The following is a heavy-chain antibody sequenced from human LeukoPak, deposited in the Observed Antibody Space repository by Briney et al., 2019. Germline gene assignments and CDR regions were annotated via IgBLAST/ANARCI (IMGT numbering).Heavy chain of an antibody. V-gene: IGHV3-30*02. D-gene: IGHD6-19*01. CDR3: AKVYGVAGIDY. J-gene: IGHJ4*02. CDR1: GFTFSSYG. Sequence: PGGSLRLSCVTSGFTFSSYGMYWVRRAPGKGLEWVAFIRYEGSKEYYADSVKGRFTISRDNSRNTLYLQMNSLRGEDTAVYYCAKVYGVAGIDYWGQGTLVTVSS. CDR2: IRYEGSKE.